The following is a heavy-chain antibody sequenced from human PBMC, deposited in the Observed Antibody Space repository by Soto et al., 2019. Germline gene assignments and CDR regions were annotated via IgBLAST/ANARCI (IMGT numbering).Heavy chain of an antibody. D-gene: IGHD3-22*01. V-gene: IGHV1-46*01. CDR3: ARDRLRGYDSSGFYS. J-gene: IGHJ4*02. CDR1: GYTFSSYY. CDR2: INPSGGYT. Sequence: ASVKVSCKASGYTFSSYYVNWVRQAPGQGLEWLGIINPSGGYTTYAQKFEDRVTMTTATSTNTVFLELRSLKSDDTAIYYCARDRLRGYDSSGFYSWGQGTMVTVSS.